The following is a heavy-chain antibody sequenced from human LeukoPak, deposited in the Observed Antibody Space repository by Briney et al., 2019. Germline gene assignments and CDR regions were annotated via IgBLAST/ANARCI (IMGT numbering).Heavy chain of an antibody. Sequence: PGGSLRLSCAASGFTFSDYYMSWIRQAPGKGLEWVSYISSSGSTIYYADSVKGRFTISRDNAKNSLYLQMNSLRAEDTAVYYCARAHISYDGFGELLIHFDYWGQGTLVTVSS. D-gene: IGHD3-10*01. J-gene: IGHJ4*02. V-gene: IGHV3-11*01. CDR1: GFTFSDYY. CDR3: ARAHISYDGFGELLIHFDY. CDR2: ISSSGSTI.